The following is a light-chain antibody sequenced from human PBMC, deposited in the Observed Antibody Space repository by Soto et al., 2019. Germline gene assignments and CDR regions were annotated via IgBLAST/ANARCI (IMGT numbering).Light chain of an antibody. V-gene: IGLV2-14*03. J-gene: IGLJ2*01. CDR2: DVS. Sequence: QSALTQPASVSGAPGQSVTIPCTGTSSDIGGYNYVHWYQQHPGKAPKLLIHDVSNRPSGIRNCVSGSKSGDTASLTISGLEDEDDSEYYCSYTTTSSTVVFGGGTKLTVL. CDR1: SSDIGGYNY. CDR3: SYTTTSSTVV.